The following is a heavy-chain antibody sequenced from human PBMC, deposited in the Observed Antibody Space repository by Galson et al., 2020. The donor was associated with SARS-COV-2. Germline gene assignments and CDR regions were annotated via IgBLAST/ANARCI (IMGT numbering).Heavy chain of an antibody. CDR2: IRSRTYDGTT. V-gene: IGHV3-49*03. Sequence: GGSLRLSCPVAGFTFGDFAMSWFRQAPGKGLEWVGFIRSRTYDGTTEYAASVKDRFTISRDDSKNVAYLQMNSLITEDTAVYYCARGGFPYYYYMDGWGKGTTVTVSS. CDR1: GFTFGDFA. CDR3: ARGGFPYYYYMDG. J-gene: IGHJ6*03.